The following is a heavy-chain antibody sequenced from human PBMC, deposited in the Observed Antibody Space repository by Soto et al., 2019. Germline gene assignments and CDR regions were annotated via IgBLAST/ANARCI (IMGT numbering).Heavy chain of an antibody. D-gene: IGHD2-21*02. J-gene: IGHJ6*02. V-gene: IGHV1-69*13. CDR2: IITIFGTA. CDR3: VSSGCGGDCYSNYYYYGIDV. Sequence: SVTVSCKASGGTFSGYAISWVRQAPGQGLEWMGGIITIFGTADYAQKFQGRVTITSDESTGKAYMELSRLRSEDTAVYYCVSSGCGGDCYSNYYYYGIDVWGQGTMVTVSS. CDR1: GGTFSGYA.